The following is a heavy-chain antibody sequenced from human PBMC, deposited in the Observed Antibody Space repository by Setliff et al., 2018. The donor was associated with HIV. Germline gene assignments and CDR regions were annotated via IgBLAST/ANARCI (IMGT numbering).Heavy chain of an antibody. CDR2: IYYSGST. CDR3: ASSDAYNWFGAFDF. Sequence: PSETLSLTSSVSSGSISTYHWNWIRQPPGKGQEWIVYIYYSGSTNYNHSLKSRVTISVDTSKKQFSLKLTSVSTADTAVYYCASSDAYNWFGAFDFWGQGTMVTVSS. D-gene: IGHD3-16*01. V-gene: IGHV4-59*01. J-gene: IGHJ3*01. CDR1: SGSISTYH.